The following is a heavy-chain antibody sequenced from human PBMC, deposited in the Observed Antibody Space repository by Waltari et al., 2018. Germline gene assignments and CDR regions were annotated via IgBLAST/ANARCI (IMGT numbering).Heavy chain of an antibody. J-gene: IGHJ3*02. D-gene: IGHD2-15*01. CDR3: AREPYCSGGSCYSLDI. V-gene: IGHV4-4*07. CDR2: IYTSGST. Sequence: QVQLQESGPGLVKPSETLSLTCTVSGGSISSYYWSWIRQPAGKGLEWIGRIYTSGSTNYNPSLKSRVTMSVDTSKNQFSRKLSSVTAADTAVYYCAREPYCSGGSCYSLDIWGQGTMVTVSS. CDR1: GGSISSYY.